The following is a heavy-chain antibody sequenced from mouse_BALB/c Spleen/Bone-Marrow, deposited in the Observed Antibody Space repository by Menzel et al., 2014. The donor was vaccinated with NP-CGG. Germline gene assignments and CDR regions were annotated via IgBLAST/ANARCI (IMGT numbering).Heavy chain of an antibody. V-gene: IGHV5-17*02. CDR2: IRNGRSTL. CDR1: GFTFSSFG. Sequence: VKLVGARGGFVEPGGYRELSCAVSGFTFSSFGMHWVLQAPEKGLEGVAYIRNGRSTLYYADTEKGRFTISKDNPKNTLFLQMTSLRSEDTAMYYCARKGAMITHYYAMDYWGQGTPVTGSS. CDR3: ARKGAMITHYYAMDY. J-gene: IGHJ4*01. D-gene: IGHD2-4*01.